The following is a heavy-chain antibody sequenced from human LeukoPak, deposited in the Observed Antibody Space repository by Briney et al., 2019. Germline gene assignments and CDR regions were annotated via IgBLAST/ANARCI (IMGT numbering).Heavy chain of an antibody. CDR3: ARDITMVRGVEMDV. J-gene: IGHJ6*04. D-gene: IGHD3-10*01. CDR1: GFTVNNKY. CDR2: IYNDGRT. Sequence: GGSLRLSCAASGFTVNNKYMTWVRQAPGKGLEWVSLIYNDGRTYYADSVKGRCTISRDNSKNTLYLQMNSLRAEDTAVYYCARDITMVRGVEMDVWGKGTTVTISS. V-gene: IGHV3-66*01.